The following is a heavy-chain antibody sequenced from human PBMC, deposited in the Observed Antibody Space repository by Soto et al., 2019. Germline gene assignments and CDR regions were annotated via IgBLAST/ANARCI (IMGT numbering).Heavy chain of an antibody. Sequence: PGGSLRLSCAPSGFTFSSYSMNWVRQAPGKGLEWVSYISIGSNAIYDTDSVKGRFTISRDNAKNSLSLQMNSLRAEDTAVYYCAREYAAYYGSGNTFDIWGQVTMVTVSS. CDR1: GFTFSSYS. CDR3: AREYAAYYGSGNTFDI. D-gene: IGHD3-10*01. CDR2: ISIGSNAI. J-gene: IGHJ3*02. V-gene: IGHV3-48*01.